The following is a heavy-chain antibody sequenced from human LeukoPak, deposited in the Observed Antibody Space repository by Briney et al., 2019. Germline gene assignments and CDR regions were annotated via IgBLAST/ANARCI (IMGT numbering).Heavy chain of an antibody. CDR3: ARDQLIAVAGTDY. V-gene: IGHV3-21*01. CDR2: ISSSSSYI. D-gene: IGHD6-19*01. J-gene: IGHJ4*02. Sequence: GGSLRLSCAASGFTFSYYGLSWVRQAPGKGLEWVSSISSSSSYIYYADSVKGRFTISRDNAKNSLYLQMNSLRAEDTAVYYCARDQLIAVAGTDYWGQGTLVTVSS. CDR1: GFTFSYYG.